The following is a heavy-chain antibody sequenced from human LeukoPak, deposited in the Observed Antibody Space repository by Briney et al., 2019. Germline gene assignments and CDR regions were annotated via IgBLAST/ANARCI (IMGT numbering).Heavy chain of an antibody. V-gene: IGHV1-8*03. CDR2: MNPNSGNT. CDR3: ARNWNSGSYYEGDAFDI. Sequence: GASVKVSCKASGYTFTGYYMHWVRQATGQGLEWMGWMNPNSGNTGYAQKFQGRVTITRNTSISTAYMELSSLRSEDTAVYYCARNWNSGSYYEGDAFDIWGQGTMVTVSS. D-gene: IGHD1-26*01. J-gene: IGHJ3*02. CDR1: GYTFTGYY.